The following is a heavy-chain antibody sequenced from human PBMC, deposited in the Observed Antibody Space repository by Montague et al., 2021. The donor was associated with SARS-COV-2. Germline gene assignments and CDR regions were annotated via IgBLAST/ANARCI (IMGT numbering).Heavy chain of an antibody. V-gene: IGHV4-34*01. D-gene: IGHD2-2*02. CDR3: ARLGGGGVPAPILGIGPLYYYFYMDV. J-gene: IGHJ6*03. Sequence: SETLSLTCAVHGTSFSDYYWNWIRQPPGKGLEWIGEINHSGSTNYNPSLKRRVTISVDTSKNQFSLKLNSVTAADTAVYYCARLGGGGVPAPILGIGPLYYYFYMDVWGQGTTVTVSS. CDR2: INHSGST. CDR1: GTSFSDYY.